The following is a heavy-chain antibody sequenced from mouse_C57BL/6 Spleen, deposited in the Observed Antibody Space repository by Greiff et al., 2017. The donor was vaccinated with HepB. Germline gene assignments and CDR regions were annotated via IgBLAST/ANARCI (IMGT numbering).Heavy chain of an antibody. CDR2: INPGSGGT. D-gene: IGHD4-1*02. J-gene: IGHJ2*01. Sequence: QVQLQQSGAELVRPGTSVKVSCKASGYAFTNYLIEWVKQRPGQGLEWIGVINPGSGGTNDNEKFKGKATLTADKSSSTAYMQLSSLTSEDAAVYFWARAPTGTGGDYWGQGTTLTVSS. V-gene: IGHV1-54*01. CDR3: ARAPTGTGGDY. CDR1: GYAFTNYL.